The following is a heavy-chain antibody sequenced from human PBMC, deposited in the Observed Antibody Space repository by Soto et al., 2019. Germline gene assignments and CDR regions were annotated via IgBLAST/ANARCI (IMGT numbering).Heavy chain of an antibody. V-gene: IGHV3-13*01. J-gene: IGHJ4*02. CDR3: ARAYYYDSSGYRYYFDY. Sequence: EVQLVESGGGLVQPGGSLRLSCAASGFTFSSYDMHWVRQATGKGLEWVSAIGTAGDTYYPGSVKGRFTISRENAKNSLYIQMNSLRAEDTAVYYCARAYYYDSSGYRYYFDYWGQGTLVTVSS. D-gene: IGHD3-22*01. CDR1: GFTFSSYD. CDR2: IGTAGDT.